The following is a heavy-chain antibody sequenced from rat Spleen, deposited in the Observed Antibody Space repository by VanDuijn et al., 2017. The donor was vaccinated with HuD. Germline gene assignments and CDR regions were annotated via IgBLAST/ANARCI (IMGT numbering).Heavy chain of an antibody. D-gene: IGHD1-11*01. V-gene: IGHV2-1*01. CDR2: MWTGGTT. CDR3: TRSYGGYSQHWFAY. Sequence: QVQLKESGPGLVQPSQTLSLTCTVSGFSLISYGVNWVRQPPGEGLEWMGVMWTGGTTAYNSALKSRLSFSRDTSKSQVFLKMNSLQADDTAIYFCTRSYGGYSQHWFAYWGQGTLVTVSS. J-gene: IGHJ3*01. CDR1: GFSLISYG.